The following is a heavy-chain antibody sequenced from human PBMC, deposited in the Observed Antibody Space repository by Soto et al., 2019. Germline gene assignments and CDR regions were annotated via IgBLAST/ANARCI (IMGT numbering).Heavy chain of an antibody. D-gene: IGHD6-19*01. J-gene: IGHJ5*02. CDR3: VGQLYSSGWAAVSP. V-gene: IGHV3-30*02. CDR2: IRYDGSHE. CDR1: GLTFINYA. Sequence: GGSLRLSCAASGLTFINYAMHWVRQAPGKGLEWVAVIRYDGSHENYADSVKGRFTISRDNSKNILYLQMNSLRAEDTALYYCVGQLYSSGWAAVSPWGQGTLVTVYS.